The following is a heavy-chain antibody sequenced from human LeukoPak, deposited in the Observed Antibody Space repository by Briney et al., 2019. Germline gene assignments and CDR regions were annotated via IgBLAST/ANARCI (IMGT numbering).Heavy chain of an antibody. V-gene: IGHV3-23*01. D-gene: IGHD3-16*02. CDR2: ISGSAHKI. CDR1: GFTFSNYA. Sequence: GGSLRLSCVASGFTFSNYAMSWVRQAPEKGLDWVSVISGSAHKIRYADSVKGRFTISRDNSKNTLYLQMNSLRAEDTAVYYCAKGLATFGGVIVSGDYWGQGTLVTVSS. CDR3: AKGLATFGGVIVSGDY. J-gene: IGHJ4*02.